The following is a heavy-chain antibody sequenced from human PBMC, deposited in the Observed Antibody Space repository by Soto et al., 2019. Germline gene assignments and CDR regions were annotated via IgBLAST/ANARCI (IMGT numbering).Heavy chain of an antibody. V-gene: IGHV3-30*18. J-gene: IGHJ5*02. CDR3: AKDFSQWPDP. CDR2: ISYDGSNK. Sequence: GGALRLSCAGSGFTFRSYGMHRGRQAPGKGLEWVAVISYDGSNKYYADSVKGRFTISRDNSKNTLYLQMNSLRAEDTAVYYCAKDFSQWPDPWGQGTLVTVS. CDR1: GFTFRSYG. D-gene: IGHD6-19*01.